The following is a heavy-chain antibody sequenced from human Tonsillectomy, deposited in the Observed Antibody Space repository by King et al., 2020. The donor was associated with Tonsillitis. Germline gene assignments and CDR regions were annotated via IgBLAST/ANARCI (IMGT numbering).Heavy chain of an antibody. D-gene: IGHD4-17*01. V-gene: IGHV3-73*02. CDR3: TIFAAPEYGDYGDY. J-gene: IGHJ4*02. CDR2: IRSKANRYAT. CDR1: GFTFSGSA. Sequence: VQLVESGGGVVQPGGSLKLSCAASGFTFSGSAMHWVRQASGKGLEWVGRIRSKANRYATAYAASVKGRFTISRDDSKNTAYLRMNSLKTEDTSVYYCTIFAAPEYGDYGDYWGQGTLVTVSS.